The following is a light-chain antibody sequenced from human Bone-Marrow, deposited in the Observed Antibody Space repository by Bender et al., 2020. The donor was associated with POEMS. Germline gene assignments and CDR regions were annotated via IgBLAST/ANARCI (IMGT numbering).Light chain of an antibody. Sequence: QSALTQPASVSGSPGQSITISCTGTSSYVGGYNYVSWYQQHPGKAPNLIIYEVKYRPSGVSNRFSGSKSGNTASLTISGLLAEDEADYYCNSYRNTNTWVFGGGTKLTVL. CDR1: SSYVGGYNY. V-gene: IGLV2-14*01. J-gene: IGLJ3*02. CDR3: NSYRNTNTWV. CDR2: EVK.